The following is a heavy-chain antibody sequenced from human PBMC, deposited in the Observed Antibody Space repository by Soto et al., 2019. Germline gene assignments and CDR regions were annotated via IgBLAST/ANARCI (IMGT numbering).Heavy chain of an antibody. CDR3: ARDKIVKTRDLFDS. D-gene: IGHD1-26*01. CDR1: GNSVSSNSAA. CDR2: TYYRSNWYN. J-gene: IGHJ4*02. V-gene: IGHV6-1*01. Sequence: AQTLSLTCAISGNSVSSNSAAWHWSRQSPSRGLEWLGRTYYRSNWYNDYSLSLKSRITINPDTSKNQFSLHLNSVTPEDTAVYYCARDKIVKTRDLFDSWGQGTLVTVSS.